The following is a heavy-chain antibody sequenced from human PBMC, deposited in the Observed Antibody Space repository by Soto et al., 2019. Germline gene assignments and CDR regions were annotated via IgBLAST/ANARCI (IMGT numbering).Heavy chain of an antibody. CDR2: INSDGSST. V-gene: IGHV3-74*01. D-gene: IGHD3-22*01. CDR3: ARKPYDSNGYYYFSPFAY. J-gene: IGHJ4*02. Sequence: EVQLVESGGGLVQPGGSLRLSCAASGFTFSSYWMHWVRQAPGKGLVWVSRINSDGSSTSYADSVKGRFNISRDNAKNTLYLQMNSLRAEDTAVYYCARKPYDSNGYYYFSPFAYWGQGTLVTVSS. CDR1: GFTFSSYW.